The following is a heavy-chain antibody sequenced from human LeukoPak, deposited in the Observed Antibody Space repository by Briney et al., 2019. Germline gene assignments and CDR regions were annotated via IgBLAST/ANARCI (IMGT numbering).Heavy chain of an antibody. CDR1: GYTFTGYY. CDR3: ASDCSSTSCYRQFDY. Sequence: ASVKVSCKASGYTFTGYYMHWVRQAPGQGLERMGWINPNSGGTNYAQKFQGRVTMTRDTSISTAYVELSRLRSDDTAVYYCASDCSSTSCYRQFDYWGQGTLVTVSS. V-gene: IGHV1-2*02. CDR2: INPNSGGT. J-gene: IGHJ4*02. D-gene: IGHD2-2*02.